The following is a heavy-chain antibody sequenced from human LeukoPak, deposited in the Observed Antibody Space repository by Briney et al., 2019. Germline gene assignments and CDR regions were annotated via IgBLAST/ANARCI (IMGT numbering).Heavy chain of an antibody. CDR1: GFTFSSYS. J-gene: IGHJ4*02. D-gene: IGHD2-2*01. CDR3: ARDQADIVVVPASFFDY. V-gene: IGHV3-21*01. CDR2: ISSSSSYI. Sequence: GGPLRLSCAASGFTFSSYSMNWVRQAPGKGLEWVSSISSSSSYIYYADSVKGRFTISRDNAKNSLYLQMNSLRAEDTAVYYCARDQADIVVVPASFFDYWGQGTLVTVSS.